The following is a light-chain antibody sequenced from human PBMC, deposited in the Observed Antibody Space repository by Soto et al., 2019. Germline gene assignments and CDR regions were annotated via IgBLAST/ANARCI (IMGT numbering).Light chain of an antibody. CDR1: QGLVHSDGNTY. V-gene: IGKV2-30*02. Sequence: VVMTQSPLSLPVTLGQPASISCRSSQGLVHSDGNTYLEWFQQRPGQSPRRLIYKVSNRDSGVPDRISGSGSGTDFTLIISRVEAEDVGVYYCMQAKQWPFTFGPGTKVDIK. J-gene: IGKJ3*01. CDR2: KVS. CDR3: MQAKQWPFT.